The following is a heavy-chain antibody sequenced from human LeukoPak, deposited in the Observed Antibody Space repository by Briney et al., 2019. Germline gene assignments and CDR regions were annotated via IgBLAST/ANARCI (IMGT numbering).Heavy chain of an antibody. CDR1: GGTFSSYA. D-gene: IGHD1-26*01. J-gene: IGHJ6*02. CDR2: IIPILGIA. CDR3: AGVWDRWRPVYYYYGMDV. Sequence: SVKVSCKASGGTFSSYAISWVRQAPGQGLEWMGRIIPILGIANYAQKFQGRATITADKSTSTAYMELSSLRSEDTAVYYCAGVWDRWRPVYYYYGMDVWGQGTTVTVSS. V-gene: IGHV1-69*04.